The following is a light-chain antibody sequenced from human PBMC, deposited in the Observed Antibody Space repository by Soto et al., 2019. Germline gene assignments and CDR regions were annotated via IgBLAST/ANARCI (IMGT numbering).Light chain of an antibody. CDR1: SSDVGGYNY. Sequence: QSALTQPRSVSGSPGQSVTISCTGTSSDVGGYNYVSWYQQHPGKAPKVMIYDVSERPSGVPDRFSGSKSGNTASLTISGLQAEDGADYYCCSYAGSPRYVFGTGTKLTVL. J-gene: IGLJ1*01. V-gene: IGLV2-11*01. CDR2: DVS. CDR3: CSYAGSPRYV.